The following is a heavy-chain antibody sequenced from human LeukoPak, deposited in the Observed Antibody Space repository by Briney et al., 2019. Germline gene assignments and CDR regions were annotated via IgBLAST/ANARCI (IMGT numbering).Heavy chain of an antibody. J-gene: IGHJ4*02. D-gene: IGHD3-22*01. V-gene: IGHV1-46*04. Sequence: ASVKVSCKASGYTFTNYYMHWVRQAPGQGLEWMGIINPSGGSTNYAQKLQGRVTMTRDTSTSTVYMELSSLRSEDTAVYYCARSYYYDSSGYYPPFFDYWGQGTLVTVSS. CDR2: INPSGGST. CDR1: GYTFTNYY. CDR3: ARSYYYDSSGYYPPFFDY.